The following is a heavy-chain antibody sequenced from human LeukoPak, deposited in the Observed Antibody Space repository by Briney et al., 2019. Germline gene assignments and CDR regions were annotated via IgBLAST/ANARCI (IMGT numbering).Heavy chain of an antibody. Sequence: GASVKVSCKASGYTFTSYYMHWVRQAPGQGLEWMGWINPNSGGTNYAQKFQGRVTMTRDTSISTAYMELSRLRSDDTAVYYCARITGYCSGGSCGANWFDPWGQGTLVTVSS. J-gene: IGHJ5*02. V-gene: IGHV1-2*02. CDR1: GYTFTSYY. CDR2: INPNSGGT. CDR3: ARITGYCSGGSCGANWFDP. D-gene: IGHD2-15*01.